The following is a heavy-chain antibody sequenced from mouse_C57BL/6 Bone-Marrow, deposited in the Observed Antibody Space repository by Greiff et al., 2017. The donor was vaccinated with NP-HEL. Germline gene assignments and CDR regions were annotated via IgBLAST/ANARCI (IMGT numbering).Heavy chain of an antibody. CDR3: ARPIYYDYVPFAY. Sequence: EVMLVESGGGLVKPGGSLKLSCAASGFTFSDYGMHWVRQAPEKGLEWVAYISSGSSTIDYADTVKGRFTISSDNAKNTLFLQMTSLRSEDTAMYYCARPIYYDYVPFAYWGQGTLVTVSA. J-gene: IGHJ3*01. CDR2: ISSGSSTI. V-gene: IGHV5-17*01. D-gene: IGHD2-4*01. CDR1: GFTFSDYG.